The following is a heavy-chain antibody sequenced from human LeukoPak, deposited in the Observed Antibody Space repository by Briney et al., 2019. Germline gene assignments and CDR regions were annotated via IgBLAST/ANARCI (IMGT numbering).Heavy chain of an antibody. CDR3: AREEDCSGGSCYGY. Sequence: TSVKVSCKASGYTFTSYYMHSVRQSPGQGLEWMGIINPGGGGPSYAPKFQGRVSMTRDMSTSTVYMELSRLRSEDTAVYYCAREEDCSGGSCYGYWGQGTLVTVSS. J-gene: IGHJ1*01. CDR1: GYTFTSYY. D-gene: IGHD2-15*01. V-gene: IGHV1-46*01. CDR2: INPGGGGP.